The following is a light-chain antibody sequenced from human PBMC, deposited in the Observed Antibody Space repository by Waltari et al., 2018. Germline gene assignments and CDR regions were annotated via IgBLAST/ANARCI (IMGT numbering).Light chain of an antibody. V-gene: IGKV1-12*01. CDR2: DAS. J-gene: IGKJ4*01. CDR3: QQANTFPLT. CDR1: DGISIW. Sequence: DIQMTQSPTSVSASVGDRVTITCRASDGISIWVAWYQQQPGNAPNLLFDDASTLQPGVPSRFSGRGSGTDFTLTISSLQPDDFATYYCQQANTFPLTFGGGSKVEMK.